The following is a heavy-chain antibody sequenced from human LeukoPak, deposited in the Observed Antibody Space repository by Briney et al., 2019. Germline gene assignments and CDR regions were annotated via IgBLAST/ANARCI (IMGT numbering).Heavy chain of an antibody. V-gene: IGHV1-69*13. CDR3: AKGGYGDYYVNWFDP. D-gene: IGHD4-17*01. CDR1: GGTFSSYA. CDR2: IIPIFGTA. Sequence: SVRVSCKASGGTFSSYAISWVRQAPGQGLEWMGGIIPIFGTANYAQKFQGRVTITADESTSTAYMELSSLRSEDTAVYYCAKGGYGDYYVNWFDPWGQGTLVTVSS. J-gene: IGHJ5*02.